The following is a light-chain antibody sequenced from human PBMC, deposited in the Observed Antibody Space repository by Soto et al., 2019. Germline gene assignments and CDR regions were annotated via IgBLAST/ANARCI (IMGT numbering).Light chain of an antibody. V-gene: IGLV3-1*01. J-gene: IGLJ2*01. Sequence: SSELTQPPSVSVSPGQTASITCSGDKLGNKYAYWYQQKPGQSPVVVIYQNSNLPSGIPERFSGSNSGNTATLTISGTQAMDEADYYCQAWDTNTAVFGGGTKLTVL. CDR3: QAWDTNTAV. CDR2: QNS. CDR1: KLGNKY.